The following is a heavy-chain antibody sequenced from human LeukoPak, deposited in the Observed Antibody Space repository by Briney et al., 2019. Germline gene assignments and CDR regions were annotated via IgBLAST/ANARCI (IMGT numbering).Heavy chain of an antibody. Sequence: ASVKVSCKASGYTFTSCAMNWVRQAPGQGLEWMGWINTNTGNPTYAQGFTGRFVFSLDTSVSTAYLQISSLKAEDTAVYYCARDWIGDYGYYFDYWGQGTLVTVSS. CDR1: GYTFTSCA. CDR2: INTNTGNP. V-gene: IGHV7-4-1*02. D-gene: IGHD4-17*01. CDR3: ARDWIGDYGYYFDY. J-gene: IGHJ4*02.